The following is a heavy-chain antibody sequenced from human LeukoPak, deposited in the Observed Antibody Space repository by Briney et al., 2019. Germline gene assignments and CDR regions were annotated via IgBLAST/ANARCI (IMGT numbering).Heavy chain of an antibody. J-gene: IGHJ5*02. V-gene: IGHV4-59*01. D-gene: IGHD3-9*01. CDR2: IYYSGST. CDR1: GGSISGYY. Sequence: PSETLSLTCTVSGGSISGYYWSWVRQPPGKGLEWIGYIYYSGSTNYNPSLKSRVTISVDTSKNQFSLKLSSVTAADTAVYYCARTYYDILTGLARFDPWGQGTLVTVSS. CDR3: ARTYYDILTGLARFDP.